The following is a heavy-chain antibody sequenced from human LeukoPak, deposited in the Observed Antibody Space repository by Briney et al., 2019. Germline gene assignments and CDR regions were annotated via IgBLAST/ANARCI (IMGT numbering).Heavy chain of an antibody. D-gene: IGHD3-22*01. Sequence: SETLSLTCTVSGGSLSSYYWSWLRQPPGKGLEWIGYIYYSGSTNYNPSLKSRVTISVDTSKNQFSLKLSSVTAADTAVYYCARQGPHHYDSSGYYYHYWGQGTLVTVSS. CDR1: GGSLSSYY. CDR2: IYYSGST. CDR3: ARQGPHHYDSSGYYYHY. V-gene: IGHV4-59*01. J-gene: IGHJ4*02.